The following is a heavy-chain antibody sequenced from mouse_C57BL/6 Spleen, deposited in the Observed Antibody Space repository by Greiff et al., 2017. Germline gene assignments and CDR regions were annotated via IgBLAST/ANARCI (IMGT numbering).Heavy chain of an antibody. Sequence: VQLQQPGAELVKPGASVKLSCKASGYTFTSYWMQWVNQRPGQGLEWIGEIDPSASYTNYNQKFKGKATLTVDTSSSTAYMQLSSLTSEDSAGYYSARYDSSYGFAYWGQGTLVTVSA. CDR3: ARYDSSYGFAY. D-gene: IGHD1-1*01. CDR1: GYTFTSYW. V-gene: IGHV1-50*01. J-gene: IGHJ3*01. CDR2: IDPSASYT.